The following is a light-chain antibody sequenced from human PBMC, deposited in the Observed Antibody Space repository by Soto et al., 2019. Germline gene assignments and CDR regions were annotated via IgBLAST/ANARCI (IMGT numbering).Light chain of an antibody. J-gene: IGKJ1*01. CDR3: QHYNSYSQA. Sequence: DIQMTQSPSTLSGSVGDRVTITCRASQTISSWLAWYQQKPGKAPKLLIYKASTLKSGLTARFSGSGSGTELTLTISSLQPDDFATYYCQHYNSYSQAFGQGTKVELK. V-gene: IGKV1-5*03. CDR2: KAS. CDR1: QTISSW.